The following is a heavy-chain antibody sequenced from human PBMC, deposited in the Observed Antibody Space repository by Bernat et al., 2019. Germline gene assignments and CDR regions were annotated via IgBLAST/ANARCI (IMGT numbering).Heavy chain of an antibody. CDR3: AGDGRADGSAARERDY. V-gene: IGHV3-11*01. CDR2: ISSSGSTR. Sequence: QVQLVESGGGLVKPGGSRRLSCAASGFTFSDYYMSWIRPAPGKGLGWVSYISSSGSTRDEADSVKGRFTSARDNAKNSLYLQMNSLRAEETAVYYCAGDGRADGSAARERDYGGQGTLGTVSA. J-gene: IGHJ4*02. D-gene: IGHD1-26*01. CDR1: GFTFSDYY.